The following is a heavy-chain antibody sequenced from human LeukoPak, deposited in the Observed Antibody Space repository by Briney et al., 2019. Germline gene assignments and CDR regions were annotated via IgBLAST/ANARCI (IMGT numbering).Heavy chain of an antibody. CDR3: ASLGASIVGAPMAAFDI. CDR2: INHSGST. D-gene: IGHD1-26*01. Sequence: SETLSLTCAVYGGSFSGYYWSWIRQPPGKGLEWIGEINHSGSTNYNPSLKSRVTISVDTSKNQFSLKLSSVTAAGTAVYYCASLGASIVGAPMAAFDIWGQGTMVTVSS. V-gene: IGHV4-34*01. J-gene: IGHJ3*02. CDR1: GGSFSGYY.